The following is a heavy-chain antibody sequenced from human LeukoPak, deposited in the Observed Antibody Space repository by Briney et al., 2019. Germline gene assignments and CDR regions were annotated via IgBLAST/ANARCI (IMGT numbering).Heavy chain of an antibody. V-gene: IGHV3-21*01. J-gene: IGHJ5*02. Sequence: GGSLRLSCAASGLTFTNYGMTWVRQAPGKGLEWVSSISGSGSDTYYADSVKGRFTISRDNAKNSLYLQMNSLRAEDTAVYYCARGGYFADWFDPWGQGTLVTVSS. D-gene: IGHD1-26*01. CDR1: GLTFTNYG. CDR2: ISGSGSDT. CDR3: ARGGYFADWFDP.